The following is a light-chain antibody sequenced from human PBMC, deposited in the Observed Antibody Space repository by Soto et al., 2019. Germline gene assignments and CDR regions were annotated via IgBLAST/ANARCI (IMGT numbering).Light chain of an antibody. J-gene: IGLJ3*02. V-gene: IGLV2-8*01. CDR3: SSYAGSNNVV. CDR2: EVT. Sequence: QSALTQPPSASGSHGQSVTISCTGTSRDVGSYDYVSWYQQHPGKAPKLLIYEVTKRPSGVPDRFSGSKAGNTASLTVSGLQAEDEADYFCSSYAGSNNVVFGGGTKVTVL. CDR1: SRDVGSYDY.